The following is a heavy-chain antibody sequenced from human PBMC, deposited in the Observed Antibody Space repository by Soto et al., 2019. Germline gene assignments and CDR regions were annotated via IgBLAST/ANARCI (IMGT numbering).Heavy chain of an antibody. Sequence: ASVKVSCKASGYTFTSYYMHWVRQAPGQGLEWMGIINPSGGSTSYAQKFQGRVTMTRDTSTSTVYMELSSLRSEDTAVYYCAREFKGDYVWGSSPFDYWGQGTLVTVSS. J-gene: IGHJ4*02. CDR3: AREFKGDYVWGSSPFDY. V-gene: IGHV1-46*01. CDR2: INPSGGST. CDR1: GYTFTSYY. D-gene: IGHD3-16*01.